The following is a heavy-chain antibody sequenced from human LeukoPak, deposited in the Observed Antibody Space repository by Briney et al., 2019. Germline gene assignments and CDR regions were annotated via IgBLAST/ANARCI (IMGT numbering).Heavy chain of an antibody. Sequence: PGGSLRLSCAASGFTFSSYGMSWVRQAPGKGLEWVSAISGSGGSTYYADSVKGRFTISRDNSKNTLYLQMNSLRAEDTAVYYCARHGGRRYYDSRLFDPWGQGTLVTVSS. CDR1: GFTFSSYG. D-gene: IGHD3-22*01. CDR3: ARHGGRRYYDSRLFDP. V-gene: IGHV3-23*01. J-gene: IGHJ5*02. CDR2: ISGSGGST.